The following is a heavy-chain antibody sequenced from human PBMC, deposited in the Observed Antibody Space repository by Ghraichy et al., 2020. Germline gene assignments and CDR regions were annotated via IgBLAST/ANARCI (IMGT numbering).Heavy chain of an antibody. Sequence: GGSLRLSCAASGFTFSSYSMNWVRQAPGKGLEWVSSISSSSYIYYADSVKGRFTISRDNAKNSLYLQMNSLRAEDTAVYYCARHYDFWSGPNDAFDIWGQGTMVTVSS. J-gene: IGHJ3*02. CDR3: ARHYDFWSGPNDAFDI. CDR2: ISSSSYI. D-gene: IGHD3-3*01. CDR1: GFTFSSYS. V-gene: IGHV3-21*01.